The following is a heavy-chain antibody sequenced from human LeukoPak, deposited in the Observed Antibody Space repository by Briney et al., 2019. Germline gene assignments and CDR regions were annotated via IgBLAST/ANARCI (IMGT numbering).Heavy chain of an antibody. CDR3: ARPGDGYNLGY. CDR2: LYYSGNT. V-gene: IGHV4-39*01. D-gene: IGHD5-24*01. CDR1: GGSISSSSYY. J-gene: IGHJ4*02. Sequence: SETLSLTCTVSGGSISSSSYYWGWIRQPPGKGLEWIGTLYYSGNTYYNPSLKSRVTISVDTSKNQFSLKLTSVTAADMAVYYCARPGDGYNLGYWGQGTLVTVSS.